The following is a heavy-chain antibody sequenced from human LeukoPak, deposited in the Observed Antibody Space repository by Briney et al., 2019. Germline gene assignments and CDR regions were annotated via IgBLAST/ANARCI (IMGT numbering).Heavy chain of an antibody. CDR2: IYYSGST. CDR1: GGSISSSSYY. Sequence: PSQTLSLTCTVSGGSISSSSYYWGWIRQPPGKGLEWIGRIYYSGSTYYNPPLKSRITISVDTSKNQFSLKLSSVTAADTTVYYCARHGLLEWLLVEVLGDVWGQGTTVTVSS. CDR3: ARHGLLEWLLVEVLGDV. D-gene: IGHD3-3*01. J-gene: IGHJ6*02. V-gene: IGHV4-39*01.